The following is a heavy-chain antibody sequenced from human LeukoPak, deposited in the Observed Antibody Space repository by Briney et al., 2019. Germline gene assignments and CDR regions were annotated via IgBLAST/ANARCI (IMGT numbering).Heavy chain of an antibody. CDR3: AREGPPGCSSTSCYTDY. CDR1: GGSISSGSYY. J-gene: IGHJ4*02. V-gene: IGHV4-61*02. CDR2: ICTSGST. Sequence: SETLSLTCTVSGGSISSGSYYWSWIRQPAGKGLEWIGRICTSGSTNYNPSLKSRVTISVDTSKNQFSLKLSSVTAADTAVYYCAREGPPGCSSTSCYTDYWGQGTLVTVSS. D-gene: IGHD2-2*02.